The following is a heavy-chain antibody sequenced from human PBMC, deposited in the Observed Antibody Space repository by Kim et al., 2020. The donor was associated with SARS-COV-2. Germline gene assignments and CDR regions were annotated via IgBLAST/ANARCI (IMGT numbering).Heavy chain of an antibody. CDR3: ARDSYGFDL. D-gene: IGHD3-16*01. Sequence: GGYLRLSCAASGFTFSNFGMHWVRQAPGKGLEWVTFISYDGNDKYYADSVKGRFTISRDNSENTLYLQMNSLGADDTALYYCARDSYGFDLWGRGTLVTV. CDR1: GFTFSNFG. V-gene: IGHV3-33*05. CDR2: ISYDGNDK. J-gene: IGHJ2*01.